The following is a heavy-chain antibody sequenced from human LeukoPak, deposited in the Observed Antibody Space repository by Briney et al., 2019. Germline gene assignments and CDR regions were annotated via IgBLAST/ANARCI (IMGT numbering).Heavy chain of an antibody. CDR1: GYTFTSYG. V-gene: IGHV1-2*02. D-gene: IGHD5-12*01. CDR3: ARDGSGYDWAYDY. Sequence: GASVKVSCKASGYTFTSYGISWVRQAPGQGLEWMGWINPNSGGTNYAQKFQGRVTMTRDTSISTAYMELSRLRSDDTAVYYCARDGSGYDWAYDYWGQGTLVTVSS. J-gene: IGHJ4*02. CDR2: INPNSGGT.